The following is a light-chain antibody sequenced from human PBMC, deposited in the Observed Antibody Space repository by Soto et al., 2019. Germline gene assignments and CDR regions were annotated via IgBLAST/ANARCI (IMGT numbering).Light chain of an antibody. Sequence: DIQMTQSPSSVSASVGDRVTITCRASQGISGWLTWYQQKPGKAPNLLIYAASTLQSGVPSRFSGSGSGTDFTLTISSLQPEDCATYYCQQAKSFPWTFGQGTKVEMK. CDR2: AAS. CDR3: QQAKSFPWT. V-gene: IGKV1-12*01. J-gene: IGKJ1*01. CDR1: QGISGW.